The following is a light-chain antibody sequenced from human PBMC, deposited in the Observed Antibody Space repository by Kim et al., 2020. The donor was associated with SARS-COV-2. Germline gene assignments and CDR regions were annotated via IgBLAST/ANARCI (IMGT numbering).Light chain of an antibody. Sequence: PGQSVTTSGSGTSSDFGGFNYVSGYQQHPGKAPKLIIYEVIKRPSGVPDRFSGSRSGYTASLTISGLQAEDEADYYCTTHGGFNYVFGTGTKVTVL. V-gene: IGLV2-8*01. J-gene: IGLJ1*01. CDR3: TTHGGFNYV. CDR1: SSDFGGFNY. CDR2: EVI.